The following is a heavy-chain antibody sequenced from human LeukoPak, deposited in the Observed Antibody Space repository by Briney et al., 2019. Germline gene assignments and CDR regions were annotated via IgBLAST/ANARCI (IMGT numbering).Heavy chain of an antibody. CDR3: AGSRSGWYPDYYYYYGMDV. CDR2: TYYRSKWYN. V-gene: IGHV6-1*01. Sequence: SQTLSLTCAISGDSVSSNSAAWNWIRQSPSRGLEWLGRTYYRSKWYNDYAVSVKSRITINPDTSKNQFSLQLNSVTPEDTAVYYCAGSRSGWYPDYYYYYGMDVWGKGTTVTVS. CDR1: GDSVSSNSAA. D-gene: IGHD6-19*01. J-gene: IGHJ6*04.